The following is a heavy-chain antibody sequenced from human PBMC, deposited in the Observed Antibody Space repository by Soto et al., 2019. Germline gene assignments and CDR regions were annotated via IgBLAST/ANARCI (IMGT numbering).Heavy chain of an antibody. Sequence: EVQLVESGGGLVQPGGSLRLSCAASGFTFNAYTMLWVRQAPGKGLEGVSGITWNGGTIGYADSVQGRFTISRDSATNSLYLEMSSLRAEDTALYYCAKGRRVRGTGLNYYMDVWGKGTTVTVSS. D-gene: IGHD2-15*01. V-gene: IGHV3-9*01. CDR3: AKGRRVRGTGLNYYMDV. CDR2: ITWNGGTI. J-gene: IGHJ6*03. CDR1: GFTFNAYT.